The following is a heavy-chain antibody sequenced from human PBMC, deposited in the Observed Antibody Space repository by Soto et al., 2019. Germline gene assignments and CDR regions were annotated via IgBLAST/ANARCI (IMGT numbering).Heavy chain of an antibody. CDR3: ARAPMVRGVYFDY. V-gene: IGHV4-30-2*01. CDR2: IYHSGST. CDR1: GGSISSGGYS. Sequence: PSETLSLTCAVSGGSISSGGYSWSWIRQPPGKGLEWIGYIYHSGSTYYNPSLKSRVTISVDRSKNQFSLKLSSVTAADTAVYYCARAPMVRGVYFDYWGQGTLVTVSS. D-gene: IGHD3-10*01. J-gene: IGHJ4*02.